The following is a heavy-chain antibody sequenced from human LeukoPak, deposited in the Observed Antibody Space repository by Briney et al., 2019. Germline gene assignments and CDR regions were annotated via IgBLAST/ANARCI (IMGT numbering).Heavy chain of an antibody. Sequence: TPSETLSLTCAVYGGTFSGYYWSWIRQPPGKGLEWIGEINHSGNTNYNPSLKSRVTISIDTSKNQFSLKLSSVTAADTAVYYCARNVLLWFGELLPSTQFDYWGQGTLVTVSS. CDR3: ARNVLLWFGELLPSTQFDY. CDR2: INHSGNT. D-gene: IGHD3-10*01. J-gene: IGHJ4*02. CDR1: GGTFSGYY. V-gene: IGHV4-34*01.